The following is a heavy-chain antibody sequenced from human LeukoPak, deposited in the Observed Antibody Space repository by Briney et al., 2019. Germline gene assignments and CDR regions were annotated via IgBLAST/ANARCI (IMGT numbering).Heavy chain of an antibody. Sequence: ASVKVSCKASGCTFTGYYMHWVRQAPGQGLEWMGWINPNSGGTNYAQKFQGRVTMTRDTSISTAYMELSRLRSDDTAVYYCARDWDIVATITFSVTMSIDYWGQGTLVTVSS. CDR1: GCTFTGYY. CDR2: INPNSGGT. J-gene: IGHJ4*02. D-gene: IGHD5-12*01. V-gene: IGHV1-2*02. CDR3: ARDWDIVATITFSVTMSIDY.